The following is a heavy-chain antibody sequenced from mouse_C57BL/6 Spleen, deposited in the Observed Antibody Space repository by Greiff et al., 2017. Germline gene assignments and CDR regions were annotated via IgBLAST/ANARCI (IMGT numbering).Heavy chain of an antibody. CDR2: IDPSDSYT. CDR1: GYTFTSYW. V-gene: IGHV1-50*01. Sequence: QVQLQQPGAELVKPGASVTLSCKASGYTFTSYWMQWVKQRPGQGLEWIGEIDPSDSYTNYNQKFKGKATLTVDTSSSTAYMQLSSLTSEDSAVYYCARSPPLLRYPFDYWGQGTTLTVSS. D-gene: IGHD1-1*01. J-gene: IGHJ2*01. CDR3: ARSPPLLRYPFDY.